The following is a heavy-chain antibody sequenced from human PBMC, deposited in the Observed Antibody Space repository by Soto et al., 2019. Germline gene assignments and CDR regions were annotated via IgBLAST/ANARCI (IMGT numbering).Heavy chain of an antibody. Sequence: SETLSLTCTVSGGSISSGGYYWSWIRQHPGKGLEWIGYIYYSGFTYYNPSLKSRVTISVDTSKNQFSLKLSSVTAADTAVYYCARRTYSGSRYYFDYWGQGTLVTVSS. CDR1: GGSISSGGYY. J-gene: IGHJ4*02. CDR3: ARRTYSGSRYYFDY. D-gene: IGHD5-12*01. V-gene: IGHV4-31*03. CDR2: IYYSGFT.